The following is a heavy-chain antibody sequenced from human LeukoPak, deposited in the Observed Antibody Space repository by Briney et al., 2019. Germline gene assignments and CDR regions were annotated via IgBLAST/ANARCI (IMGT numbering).Heavy chain of an antibody. CDR3: ARDGVNWGIDL. V-gene: IGHV3-33*01. CDR1: GLTFRLYG. D-gene: IGHD7-27*01. J-gene: IGHJ5*02. Sequence: PGGSLRLSCAAFGLTFRLYGMHWVRQAPGKGLEWVAVILNDGSNQYYADSVKGRFTVSRDNSKNTVFLQVNGLRADDTAVYYCARDGVNWGIDLWGQGTLVIVSS. CDR2: ILNDGSNQ.